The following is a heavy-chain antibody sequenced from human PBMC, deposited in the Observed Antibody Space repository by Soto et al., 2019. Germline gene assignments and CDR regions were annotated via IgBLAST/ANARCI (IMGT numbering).Heavy chain of an antibody. CDR3: ARRRIASLGYCISTSCSNWFDP. Sequence: PSETLSLTCSVSGGSISSSSYFWGWIRQPPGKGLEWIGSIYYSGSTNYNPSLKSRVTISVDKSKNQFSLKLSSVTAADTAVYYCARRRIASLGYCISTSCSNWFDPWGQGTLVTVSS. CDR2: IYYSGST. J-gene: IGHJ5*02. V-gene: IGHV4-39*07. D-gene: IGHD2-2*01. CDR1: GGSISSSSYF.